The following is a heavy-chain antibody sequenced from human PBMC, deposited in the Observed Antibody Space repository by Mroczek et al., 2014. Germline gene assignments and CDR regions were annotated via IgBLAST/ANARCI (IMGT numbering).Heavy chain of an antibody. CDR2: INHSGST. D-gene: IGHD5-24*01. V-gene: IGHV4-34*01. J-gene: IGHJ4*02. Sequence: QVQLQQWGAGLLKPSETLSLTCAVYGGSFSGYYWSWIRQPPGKGLEWIGEINHSGSTNYNPSLKSRVTISVDTSKNQFSLKLSSVTAADTAVYYCALRGNGYRSFDYWGQGTLVTVSS. CDR1: GGSFSGYY. CDR3: ALRGNGYRSFDY.